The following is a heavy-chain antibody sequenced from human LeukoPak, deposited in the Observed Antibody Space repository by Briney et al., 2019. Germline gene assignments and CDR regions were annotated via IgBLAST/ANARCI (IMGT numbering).Heavy chain of an antibody. CDR3: ARERDSGGGGLDV. Sequence: SETLSLTCSVSGGSVRSYYWSWIRQPPGKGLEWIGYIYYSGSTNYNPSLKSRVTISVDTSKNQFSLKLSSVTAADTAVYYCARERDSGGGGLDVWGQGTTVTVSS. V-gene: IGHV4-59*02. D-gene: IGHD5-12*01. CDR2: IYYSGST. CDR1: GGSVRSYY. J-gene: IGHJ6*02.